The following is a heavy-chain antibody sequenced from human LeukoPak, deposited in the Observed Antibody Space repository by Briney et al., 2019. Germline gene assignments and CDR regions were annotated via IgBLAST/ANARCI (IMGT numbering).Heavy chain of an antibody. J-gene: IGHJ3*02. CDR1: GYTFTGYY. Sequence: GASVKVSCKASGYTFTGYYMHWVRQAPGQGLEWMGWINRNSGGTNYAQKFQGRVTMTRDTSISTAYMELSRLRSDDTAVYYCARERPIAAAGKGDAFDIWGQGTMVTVSS. V-gene: IGHV1-2*02. CDR3: ARERPIAAAGKGDAFDI. CDR2: INRNSGGT. D-gene: IGHD6-13*01.